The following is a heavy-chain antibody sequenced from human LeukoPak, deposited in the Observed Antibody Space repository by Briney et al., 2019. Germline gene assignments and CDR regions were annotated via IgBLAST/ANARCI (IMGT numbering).Heavy chain of an antibody. CDR1: GYTLTSYG. CDR3: ARDSTEIVLMVYAIRSGPDY. D-gene: IGHD2-8*01. J-gene: IGHJ4*02. Sequence: VASVKVSCKASGYTLTSYGIRWVRQAPGQGLEWMGWISAYNGNTNYAQTLQGRVTMTTDTSTSTAYMELRSLRSDDTAVYYCARDSTEIVLMVYAIRSGPDYWGQGTLVTVSS. CDR2: ISAYNGNT. V-gene: IGHV1-18*01.